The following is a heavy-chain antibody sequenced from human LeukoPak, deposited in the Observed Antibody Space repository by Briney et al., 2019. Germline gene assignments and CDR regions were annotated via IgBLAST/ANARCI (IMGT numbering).Heavy chain of an antibody. CDR3: ARGWLAETTVVTPYNY. J-gene: IGHJ4*02. CDR2: IMPIFGTA. CDR1: GGTFSSNA. D-gene: IGHD4-23*01. V-gene: IGHV1-69*13. Sequence: SVKVSCKASGGTFSSNAISWVRQAPGQGLEWMGGIMPIFGTANYAQKCQGRVTITAVESLSTAYMELSSLRSEDTAVYYCARGWLAETTVVTPYNYWGQGTLVTVSS.